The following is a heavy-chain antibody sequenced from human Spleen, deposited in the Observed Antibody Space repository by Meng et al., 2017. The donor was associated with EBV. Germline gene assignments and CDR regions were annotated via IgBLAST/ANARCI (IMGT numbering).Heavy chain of an antibody. CDR2: MYYSGST. CDR1: GGPVSSGGYY. D-gene: IGHD3-10*01. Sequence: GHLRGPAPRLGNPSQTPSLSWGVSGGPVSSGGYYWSWIRQPPGKGLEWIGYMYYSGSTYYNPSLESRVAMSLDRSKNQFSLKLSSVTAADTAVYYCARGLGFGEFAFDYWGQGILVTVSS. V-gene: IGHV4-30-4*01. J-gene: IGHJ4*02. CDR3: ARGLGFGEFAFDY.